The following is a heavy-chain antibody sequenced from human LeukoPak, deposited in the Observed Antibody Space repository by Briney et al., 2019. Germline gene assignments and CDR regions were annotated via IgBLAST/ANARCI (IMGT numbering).Heavy chain of an antibody. CDR3: AKDMGAGNYFDY. Sequence: PGGSLRLSCAAPGFTFSSYWMSWVRQAPGKGLEWVANIKQDGSEKYYVDSVKGRFTISRDNAKNSLYLQMNSLRAEDTAVYYCAKDMGAGNYFDYWGQGTLVTVSS. D-gene: IGHD3-10*01. CDR2: IKQDGSEK. CDR1: GFTFSSYW. J-gene: IGHJ4*02. V-gene: IGHV3-7*01.